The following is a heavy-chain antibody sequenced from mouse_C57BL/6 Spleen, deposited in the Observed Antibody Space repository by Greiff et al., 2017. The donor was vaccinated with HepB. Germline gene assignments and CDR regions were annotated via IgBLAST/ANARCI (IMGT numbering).Heavy chain of an antibody. D-gene: IGHD1-1*01. CDR2: IYPGSGNT. CDR3: GRDGLPYYYGSSYPHYYAMDY. V-gene: IGHV1-76*01. J-gene: IGHJ4*01. CDR1: GYTFTDYY. Sequence: QVQLQQSGAELVRPGASVKLSCKASGYTFTDYYINWVKQRPGQGLEWIARIYPGSGNTYYNEKFKGKATLTAEKSSSTAYMQLSSLTSEDSAVYCCGRDGLPYYYGSSYPHYYAMDYWGQGTSVTVSS.